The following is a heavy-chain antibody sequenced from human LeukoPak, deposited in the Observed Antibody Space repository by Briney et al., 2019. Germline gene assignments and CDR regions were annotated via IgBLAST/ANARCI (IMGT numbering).Heavy chain of an antibody. Sequence: SETLSLTCTVCGGSISSSSYYWGWIRQPPGKGLEWIGSIYYSGSTYYNPSLKSRVTISVDTSKNQFSLKLSSVTAADTAVYYCARGVRYSGSYYEDYWGQGTLVTVSS. CDR3: ARGVRYSGSYYEDY. J-gene: IGHJ4*02. CDR2: IYYSGST. CDR1: GGSISSSSYY. D-gene: IGHD1-26*01. V-gene: IGHV4-39*07.